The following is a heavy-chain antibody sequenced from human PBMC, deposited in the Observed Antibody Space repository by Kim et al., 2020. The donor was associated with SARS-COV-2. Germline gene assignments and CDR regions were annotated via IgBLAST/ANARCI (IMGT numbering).Heavy chain of an antibody. V-gene: IGHV1-69*13. CDR1: GGTFSSYA. J-gene: IGHJ4*02. CDR2: IIPIFGTA. D-gene: IGHD6-13*01. CDR3: ARQRIAAAVPYYFDY. Sequence: SVKVSCKASGGTFSSYAISWVRQAPGQGLEWMGGIIPIFGTANYAQKFQGRVTITADESTSTAYMELSSLRSEDTAVYYCARQRIAAAVPYYFDYWGRGTLVTVSS.